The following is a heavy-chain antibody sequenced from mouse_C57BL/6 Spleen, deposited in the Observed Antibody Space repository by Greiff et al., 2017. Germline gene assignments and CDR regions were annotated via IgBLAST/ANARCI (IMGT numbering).Heavy chain of an antibody. V-gene: IGHV1-82*01. CDR3: EREDYSNWGYAMDY. J-gene: IGHJ4*01. CDR1: GYAFSSSW. CDR2: IYPGDGAT. D-gene: IGHD2-5*01. Sequence: QVQLQQSGPELVKPGASVKISCKASGYAFSSSWMHWVNQRPGKGLEWIGRIYPGDGATNYTGKFKGKATLTADKSSSTAYMQLTSLTSEDSAVYVCEREDYSNWGYAMDYWGKGTSVTVSS.